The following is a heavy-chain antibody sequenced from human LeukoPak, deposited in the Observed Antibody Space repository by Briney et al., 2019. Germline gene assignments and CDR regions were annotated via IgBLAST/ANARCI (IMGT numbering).Heavy chain of an antibody. V-gene: IGHV4-61*02. CDR3: ARVRPWAFDI. Sequence: SETLSLTCTVSGGSISSGSYYWSWIRQPAGKGLEWIGRIYTSGSTNYNPSLKSRVTISVDTSKNQFSLKLSSVTAADTAVCYCARVRPWAFDIWGQGTMVTVSS. CDR2: IYTSGST. CDR1: GGSISSGSYY. J-gene: IGHJ3*02.